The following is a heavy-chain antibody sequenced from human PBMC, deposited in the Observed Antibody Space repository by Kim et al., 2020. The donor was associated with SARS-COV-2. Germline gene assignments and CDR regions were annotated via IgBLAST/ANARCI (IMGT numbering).Heavy chain of an antibody. J-gene: IGHJ4*02. V-gene: IGHV3-73*01. CDR3: TRPPYDSSGYDFDY. Sequence: AAAVKGRFTLSRDNSKNTAYLQMNSLKTEATAVYYCTRPPYDSSGYDFDYWGQGTLVTVSS. D-gene: IGHD3-22*01.